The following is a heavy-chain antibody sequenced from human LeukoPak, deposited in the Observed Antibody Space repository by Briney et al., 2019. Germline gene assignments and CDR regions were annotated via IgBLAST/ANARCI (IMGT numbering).Heavy chain of an antibody. J-gene: IGHJ4*02. Sequence: PGGSLRLSCEASGFKFEEYTMSWIRQAPGKGLEWVSLITWDGGSAIYADSVKGRFTTSRDNSKKSLLLQMDSLRTEDTAFYYCAKDLGGTGWGYYFDYWGQGTLVTVSS. CDR1: GFKFEEYT. V-gene: IGHV3-43*01. CDR2: ITWDGGSA. D-gene: IGHD6-19*01. CDR3: AKDLGGTGWGYYFDY.